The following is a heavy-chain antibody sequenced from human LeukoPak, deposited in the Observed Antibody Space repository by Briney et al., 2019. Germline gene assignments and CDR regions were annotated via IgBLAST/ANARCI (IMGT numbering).Heavy chain of an antibody. CDR3: ARGGYSYVFDY. CDR2: ISRSSSHT. CDR1: GLTFSDYY. V-gene: IGHV3-11*03. Sequence: GGSLRLSCAASGLTFSDYYMSWIRQAPGKGLEWVSYISRSSSHTDYADSVKGRFTISRDNAKNSLYLQMISLRAEDTAVYYCARGGYSYVFDYWGQGTMVTVSS. D-gene: IGHD5-18*01. J-gene: IGHJ4*02.